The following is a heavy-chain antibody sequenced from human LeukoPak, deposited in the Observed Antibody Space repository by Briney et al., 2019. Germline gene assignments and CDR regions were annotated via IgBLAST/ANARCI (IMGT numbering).Heavy chain of an antibody. CDR2: IKEDGSEK. Sequence: GGSLRLSCAVSGFIFSTYWMTWVRQAPGKELEWVGNIKEDGSEKYYVDSVRGRFTISRDIAKNSLYLQMNSLRAEDTAVYYCARHTNGWYGAFDIWGQGTMVTVSS. CDR3: ARHTNGWYGAFDI. J-gene: IGHJ3*02. D-gene: IGHD6-19*01. CDR1: GFIFSTYW. V-gene: IGHV3-7*01.